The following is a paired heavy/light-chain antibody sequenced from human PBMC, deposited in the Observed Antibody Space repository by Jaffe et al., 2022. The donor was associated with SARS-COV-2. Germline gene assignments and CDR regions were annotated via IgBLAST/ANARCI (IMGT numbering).Light chain of an antibody. J-gene: IGLJ1*01. CDR2: SNN. CDR3: AAWDDRLNGYV. V-gene: IGLV1-44*01. CDR1: SSNIGSNT. Sequence: QSVLTQPPSASGTPGQRVTISCSGSSSNIGSNTVNWYQHLPGTAPKLLLYSNNQRPSGVPDRFSGSRSGTSASLAISGLQSEDEADYYCAAWDDRLNGYVFGTGTKVTVL.
Heavy chain of an antibody. D-gene: IGHD2-2*01. CDR1: GFTFSDHY. Sequence: EVQLVESGGGLVQPGGSLRLSCAASGFTFSDHYMDWVRQAPGKGLEWVGRSRNKGKSDTTDYAASVRGRFTISRDDSKNSLYLQMNSLKTEDTAVYYCARDQGTYCSSTRCYGGSFDFWGLGTLVTVSS. J-gene: IGHJ4*02. CDR2: SRNKGKSDTT. V-gene: IGHV3-72*01. CDR3: ARDQGTYCSSTRCYGGSFDF.